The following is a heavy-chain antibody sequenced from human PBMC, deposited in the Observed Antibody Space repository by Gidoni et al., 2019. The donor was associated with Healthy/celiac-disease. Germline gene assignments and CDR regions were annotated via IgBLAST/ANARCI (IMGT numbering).Heavy chain of an antibody. V-gene: IGHV3-7*04. CDR3: ARDSPIVVVPAAMRLGDYYYGMDV. CDR2: IKQDGSEK. J-gene: IGHJ6*02. D-gene: IGHD2-2*01. Sequence: EVQLVESGGGLVQPGGSLRLSCAASGLTFSSYWLSWFRQAPGKGLEWVANIKQDGSEKYYVDSVKGRFTISRDNAKNSLYLQMNSLRAEDTAVYYCARDSPIVVVPAAMRLGDYYYGMDVWGQGTTVTVSS. CDR1: GLTFSSYW.